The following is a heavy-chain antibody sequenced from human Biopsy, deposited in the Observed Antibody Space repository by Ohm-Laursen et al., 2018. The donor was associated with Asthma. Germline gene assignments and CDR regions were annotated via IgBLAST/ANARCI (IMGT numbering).Heavy chain of an antibody. V-gene: IGHV1-24*01. D-gene: IGHD4-17*01. CDR1: GYSLTDLS. CDR2: HDHEEGGT. Sequence: ASVKVSCKISGYSLTDLSMHWIRQAPGQGLEWMGGHDHEEGGTVNARRFQGRVTMTEDTPTDTAYMELSSLSSDDTAVYYCASDFPKDYVRYNFQFWGQGTLVTVSS. CDR3: ASDFPKDYVRYNFQF. J-gene: IGHJ4*02.